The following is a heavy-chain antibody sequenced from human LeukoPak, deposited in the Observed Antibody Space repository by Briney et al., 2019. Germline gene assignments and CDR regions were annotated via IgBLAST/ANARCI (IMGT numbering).Heavy chain of an antibody. V-gene: IGHV3-11*01. Sequence: GGSLRLSCAASGFTFSDYQMSWVRQAPGKGLECVSYISSSSTITYYTDSVRGRFSISRDNAKQSLSQQMDNLRVEDTAVYYCARVSNDASGVIGLMYVWGQGTTVTVSS. J-gene: IGHJ6*02. CDR1: GFTFSDYQ. D-gene: IGHD3-22*01. CDR3: ARVSNDASGVIGLMYV. CDR2: ISSSSTIT.